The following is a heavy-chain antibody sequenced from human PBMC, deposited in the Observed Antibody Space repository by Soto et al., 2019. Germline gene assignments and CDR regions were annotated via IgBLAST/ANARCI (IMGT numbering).Heavy chain of an antibody. CDR1: GGSRSGHY. CDR2: INYSGRT. V-gene: IGHV4-59*11. Sequence: PSETLSLTCTVSGGSRSGHYWTWIRQPPGKGLEWIGYINYSGRTNYNPSLKSRVTISVDTSKNQISLKLSSVTAADTAVYYCARGYSSGWYGELDPWGQGTLVTVSS. CDR3: ARGYSSGWYGELDP. J-gene: IGHJ5*02. D-gene: IGHD6-19*01.